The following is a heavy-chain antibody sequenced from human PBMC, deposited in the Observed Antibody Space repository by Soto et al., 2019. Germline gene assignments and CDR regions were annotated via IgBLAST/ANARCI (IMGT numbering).Heavy chain of an antibody. CDR3: ARLESSSIAAPFDY. CDR2: ISPGDSDT. Sequence: PGESLKISCKGSGYSFTSNWIAWVRHMPGKGLEWMGIISPGDSDTRYSPSFQGQVTISADKSITTAYLQWSSLKASDTAMYYCARLESSSIAAPFDYWGQGTLVTVYS. D-gene: IGHD6-6*01. J-gene: IGHJ4*02. V-gene: IGHV5-51*01. CDR1: GYSFTSNW.